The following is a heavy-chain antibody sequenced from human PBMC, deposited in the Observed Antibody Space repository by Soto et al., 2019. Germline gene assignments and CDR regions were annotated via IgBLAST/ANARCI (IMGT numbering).Heavy chain of an antibody. D-gene: IGHD1-26*01. CDR1: GYSFTKWW. V-gene: IGHV5-51*01. Sequence: GESLKISCKGSGYSFTKWWIGWVRQMPGKGLEWMGFVFPGDSQIRYNPSFEGQVTISADKSTATAYLQWNTLQASDSAMYYCTRHSVGPSDYWGQGTLVTVS. CDR2: VFPGDSQI. CDR3: TRHSVGPSDY. J-gene: IGHJ4*02.